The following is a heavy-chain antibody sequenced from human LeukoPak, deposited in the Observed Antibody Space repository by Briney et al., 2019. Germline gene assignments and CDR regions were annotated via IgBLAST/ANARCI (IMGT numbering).Heavy chain of an antibody. D-gene: IGHD7-27*01. Sequence: PGGSLRLSCAASGFTFGTYYMSWVRQAPGKGLEWVSVIYSGGSTYYADSVKGRFTISRDNSKNTLYLQMNSLRAEDTAVYYCARPSGQLGIGEAFDIWGQGTMVTVSS. CDR3: ARPSGQLGIGEAFDI. CDR2: IYSGGST. V-gene: IGHV3-53*01. CDR1: GFTFGTYY. J-gene: IGHJ3*02.